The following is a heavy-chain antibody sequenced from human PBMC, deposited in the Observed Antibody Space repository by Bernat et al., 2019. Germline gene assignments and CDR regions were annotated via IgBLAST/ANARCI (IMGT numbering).Heavy chain of an antibody. V-gene: IGHV3-30*02. J-gene: IGHJ6*02. CDR2: IRYDGSKK. CDR1: GFTFSSFG. CDR3: AKSVYSSDNYGMDV. Sequence: QVHLVESGGGVVQPGGSLRLSCAASGFTFSSFGMHWVRQAPGKGLEWVALIRYDGSKKDYADSVKGKVTISRDNSKNMLYLQMNSLRAEDTAVYYCAKSVYSSDNYGMDVWGQGTTVTVSS. D-gene: IGHD6-19*01.